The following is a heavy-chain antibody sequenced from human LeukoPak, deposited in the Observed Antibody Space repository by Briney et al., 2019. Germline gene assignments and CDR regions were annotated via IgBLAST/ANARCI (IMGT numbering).Heavy chain of an antibody. CDR2: IIPIFGTA. J-gene: IGHJ4*02. Sequence: SVKVSCKASGGTFSSYAISWVRQAPGQGLEWMGGIIPIFGTANYAQKFQGRVTITADESTSTAYMELSSLRSEDTAVYYCARSVLRYFDWLLDYWGQGTLVTVSS. CDR3: ARSVLRYFDWLLDY. V-gene: IGHV1-69*01. D-gene: IGHD3-9*01. CDR1: GGTFSSYA.